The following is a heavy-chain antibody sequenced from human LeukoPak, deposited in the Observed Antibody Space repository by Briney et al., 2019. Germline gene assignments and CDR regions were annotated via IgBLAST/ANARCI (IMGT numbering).Heavy chain of an antibody. D-gene: IGHD3-16*02. CDR1: GFTFDDSV. CDR3: ARDWFTRLGELSPDRAFDY. V-gene: IGHV3-20*04. J-gene: IGHJ4*02. CDR2: INWNGGST. Sequence: RPGGSLRLSCAASGFTFDDSVMSWVRQAPGKGLEWVSGINWNGGSTGYADSVKGRFTISRDNAKNSLYLQMNSLRAEDTAFYYCARDWFTRLGELSPDRAFDYWGQGTLVAVSS.